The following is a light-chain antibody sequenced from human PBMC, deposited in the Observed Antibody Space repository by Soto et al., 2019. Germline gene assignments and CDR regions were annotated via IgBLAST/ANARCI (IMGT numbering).Light chain of an antibody. V-gene: IGLV1-47*01. CDR1: SSNIGTYY. CDR2: RNN. J-gene: IGLJ2*01. Sequence: QSVLTQPPSVSATPGQRVTISCSGSSSNIGTYYVYWYQQLPGTAPKVLIYRNNQRPSGVPDRFSGSKSGTSASLAISGLRSEDKADYYCAAWDDSLSGHVVFGGGTKLTVL. CDR3: AAWDDSLSGHVV.